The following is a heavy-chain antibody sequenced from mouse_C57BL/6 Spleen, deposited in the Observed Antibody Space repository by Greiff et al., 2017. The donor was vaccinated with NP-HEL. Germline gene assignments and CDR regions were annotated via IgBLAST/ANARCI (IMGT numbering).Heavy chain of an antibody. D-gene: IGHD1-1*01. V-gene: IGHV1-47*01. CDR3: ARGGYYYGSSSPFDY. CDR1: GYTFTTYP. J-gene: IGHJ2*01. CDR2: FHPYNDDT. Sequence: QVQLQQSGAELVKPGASVKMSCKASGYTFTTYPIEWMKQNHGKSLEWIGNFHPYNDDTKYNEKFKGKATLTVEKSSSTVYLELSRLTADDSAVYYCARGGYYYGSSSPFDYWGQGTTLTVSS.